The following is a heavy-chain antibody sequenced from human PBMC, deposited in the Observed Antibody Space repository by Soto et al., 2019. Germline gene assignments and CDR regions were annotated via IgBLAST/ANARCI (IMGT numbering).Heavy chain of an antibody. CDR2: IYYSGST. D-gene: IGHD6-6*01. CDR3: ARVGSSSVWFVP. Sequence: SETMSLTCTVSNGSVSSGSYYWNWIRQPPGKGLEWIGYIYYSGSTNYNSSLKSRVTISVDTSKNQFYLNLSSVTAADTAVYYCARVGSSSVWFVPWGQGPLVTVSS. J-gene: IGHJ5*02. CDR1: NGSVSSGSYY. V-gene: IGHV4-61*01.